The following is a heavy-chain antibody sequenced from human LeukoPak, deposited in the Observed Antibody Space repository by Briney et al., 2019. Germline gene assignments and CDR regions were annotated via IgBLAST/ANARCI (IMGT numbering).Heavy chain of an antibody. Sequence: ASVKVSCKASGYTFTSYGISWVRQAPGQGLEWMGWISAYNGNTNYAQKLQGRVTMTTDTSTSTAYMELRSLRSDDTAVYYCARDQGYCSSTSCSMTVDYWGQGTLVTVSS. D-gene: IGHD2-2*01. CDR2: ISAYNGNT. J-gene: IGHJ4*02. CDR3: ARDQGYCSSTSCSMTVDY. CDR1: GYTFTSYG. V-gene: IGHV1-18*01.